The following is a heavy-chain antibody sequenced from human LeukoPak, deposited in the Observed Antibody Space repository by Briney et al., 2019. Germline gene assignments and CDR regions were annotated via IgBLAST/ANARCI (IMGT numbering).Heavy chain of an antibody. CDR3: ARGYYASGSAFDF. Sequence: SGTLSLTCTVSSGFISRTTNYWGWIRQPPGKGLEWIGSIYYSGSTHYNPSHKSRVTISLDTSKNHFSLRLTSVTAADTAVYYCARGYYASGSAFDFWGQGTLVTVSS. CDR1: SGFISRTTNY. D-gene: IGHD3-10*01. J-gene: IGHJ4*02. CDR2: IYYSGST. V-gene: IGHV4-39*02.